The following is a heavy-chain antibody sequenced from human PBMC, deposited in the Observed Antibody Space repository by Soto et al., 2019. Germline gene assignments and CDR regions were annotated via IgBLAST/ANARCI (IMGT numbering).Heavy chain of an antibody. CDR1: GASVSSHH. CDR2: DYSDSA. V-gene: IGHV4-59*08. J-gene: IGHJ4*02. CDR3: AAYRRGEGGRGY. D-gene: IGHD6-19*01. Sequence: QVQLQETGPGVVKPSETLSPTCTVSGASVSSHHWTWIRQPPWMGLEWIGDYSDSASYSPSLKSRVTISADTSKNQVSLNLSSVTAADTAVYYCAAYRRGEGGRGYWGQGTLVTVSS.